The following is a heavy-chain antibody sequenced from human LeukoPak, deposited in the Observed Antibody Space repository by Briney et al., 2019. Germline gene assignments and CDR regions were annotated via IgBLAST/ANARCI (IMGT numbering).Heavy chain of an antibody. V-gene: IGHV1-2*02. D-gene: IGHD2-2*01. Sequence: GASVKVSSKASGYTFTDYYMHWVRQAPGQGFEWMGWINPNDGDTYYAQKFQGRVTMTRDTSISTAHMEVSRLRSDDTAVYYCARANFLYCSISRHFDYWGQGTLVTVSS. J-gene: IGHJ4*02. CDR3: ARANFLYCSISRHFDY. CDR2: INPNDGDT. CDR1: GYTFTDYY.